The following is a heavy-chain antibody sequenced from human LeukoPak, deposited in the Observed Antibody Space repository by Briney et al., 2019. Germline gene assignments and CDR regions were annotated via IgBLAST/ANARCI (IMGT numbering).Heavy chain of an antibody. CDR3: ARDGTLLWFGELLQYFDY. Sequence: GGSLRLSCGASGFAFSSHGMHWVRQAPGKGLEWVANIKQDGSEKYYVDSVKGRFTISRDNAKNSLYLQMNSLRAEDTAVYYCARDGTLLWFGELLQYFDYWGQGTLVTVSS. V-gene: IGHV3-7*01. CDR1: GFAFSSHG. CDR2: IKQDGSEK. J-gene: IGHJ4*02. D-gene: IGHD3-10*01.